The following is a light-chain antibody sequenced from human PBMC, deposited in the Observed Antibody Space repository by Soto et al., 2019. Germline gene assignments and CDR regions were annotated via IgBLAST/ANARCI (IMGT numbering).Light chain of an antibody. CDR3: QQYDNSPIT. J-gene: IGKJ5*01. CDR1: QSISSSF. Sequence: DIVLTQSPGTLSLSPGERASLSCGASQSISSSFLAWYQQKPGQAPRLLIYGASSRATGIPDRFSGTGSETDFTLTISRLEPEDFAVYYCQQYDNSPITFGQGTRLEIK. V-gene: IGKV3-20*01. CDR2: GAS.